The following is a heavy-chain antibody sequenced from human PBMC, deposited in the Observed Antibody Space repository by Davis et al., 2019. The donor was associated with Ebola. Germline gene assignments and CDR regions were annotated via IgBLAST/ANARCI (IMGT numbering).Heavy chain of an antibody. J-gene: IGHJ6*02. CDR1: GGSISSGDYY. CDR3: ARLDVVPAAMKNYYYYYGMDV. Sequence: MPSETLSLTCTVSGGSISSGDYYWSWIRRPPGKGLEWIGYIYYSGSTYYNPSLKSRVTISVDTSKNQFSLILSSVTAADTAVYYCARLDVVPAAMKNYYYYYGMDVWGQGTTVTVSS. V-gene: IGHV4-30-4*01. D-gene: IGHD2-2*01. CDR2: IYYSGST.